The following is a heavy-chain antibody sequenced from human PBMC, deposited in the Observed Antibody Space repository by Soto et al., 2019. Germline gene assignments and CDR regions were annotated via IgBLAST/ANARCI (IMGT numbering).Heavy chain of an antibody. V-gene: IGHV7-4-1*01. D-gene: IGHD6-13*01. CDR2: INTNTGNP. J-gene: IGHJ6*02. Sequence: ASVKVSCKASGYTFTSYAMNWVRQAPGQGLEWMGWINTNTGNPTYAQGFTGRFVFSLDTSVSTAYLQICSLKAGDTAVYYCARDRRGIAAGFVISGGMDVWGQGTTVTVSS. CDR3: ARDRRGIAAGFVISGGMDV. CDR1: GYTFTSYA.